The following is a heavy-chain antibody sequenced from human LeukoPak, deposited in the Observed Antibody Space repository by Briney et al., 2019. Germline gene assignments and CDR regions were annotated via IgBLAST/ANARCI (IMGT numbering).Heavy chain of an antibody. CDR1: GYTFATYG. D-gene: IGHD6-13*01. CDR3: AKVAGDRMDY. CDR2: ISANTGKT. Sequence: GASVKVSYKASGYTFATYGFCWVRQAPGHGLEWMGWISANTGKTDYAQKFQGRVTMTTDTSTSTAYMELRSLRPDDTAVYYCAKVAGDRMDYWGQGTLLTVSS. V-gene: IGHV1-18*01. J-gene: IGHJ4*02.